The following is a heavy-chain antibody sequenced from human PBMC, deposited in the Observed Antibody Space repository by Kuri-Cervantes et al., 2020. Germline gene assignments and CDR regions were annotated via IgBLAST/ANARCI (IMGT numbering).Heavy chain of an antibody. CDR3: ARDRAAAGPRRYFDY. J-gene: IGHJ4*02. CDR2: ISWNSGSI. CDR1: GFTFDDYA. V-gene: IGHV3-9*01. D-gene: IGHD6-13*01. Sequence: GGSLRLSCAASGFTFDDYAMHWVRQAPGKGLEWVSGISWNSGSIGYADSVKGRFTISRDNAKNSLYLQMNSLRAEDTAVYYCARDRAAAGPRRYFDYWGQGTLVTVSS.